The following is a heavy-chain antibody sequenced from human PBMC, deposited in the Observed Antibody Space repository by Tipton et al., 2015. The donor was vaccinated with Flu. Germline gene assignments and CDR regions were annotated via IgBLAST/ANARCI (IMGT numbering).Heavy chain of an antibody. D-gene: IGHD1-26*01. CDR3: AREGKVGATTPYFDS. CDR2: ISAYNGNT. J-gene: IGHJ4*02. CDR1: GYTFTTYG. Sequence: QMQLVQSGAEVKKPGASVKVSCKASGYTFTTYGISWVRQAPGQGLEWMGWISAYNGNTNYAQKFQGRVTMTTDTSANTAYMELRSLRSDDPAVYYCAREGKVGATTPYFDSWGQGTLVTVSS. V-gene: IGHV1-18*01.